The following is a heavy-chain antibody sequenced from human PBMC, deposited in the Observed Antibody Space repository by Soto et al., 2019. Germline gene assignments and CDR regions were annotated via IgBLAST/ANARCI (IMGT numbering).Heavy chain of an antibody. D-gene: IGHD3-10*01. J-gene: IGHJ6*03. CDR2: MNPNSGNT. CDR1: GYTFTSYD. Sequence: ASVKVSCKASGYTFTSYDINWVRQATGQGLEWMGWMNPNSGNTKYSQKFQGRVTITRDTSASTAYMELSSLRSEDTAVYYCARDQVVRGTYYYYMDVWGKGTTVTVSS. CDR3: ARDQVVRGTYYYYMDV. V-gene: IGHV1-8*01.